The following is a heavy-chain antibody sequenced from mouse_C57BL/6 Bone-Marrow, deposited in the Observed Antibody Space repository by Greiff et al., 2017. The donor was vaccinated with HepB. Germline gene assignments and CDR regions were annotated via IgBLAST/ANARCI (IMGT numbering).Heavy chain of an antibody. Sequence: QVQLQQPGAELVIPGASVKLSCKASGYTFTSYWMHWVKQRPGQGLEWIGEIDPSDSYTNYNQKFKGKSTLTVDKSSSTAYMQLSSLTSEDSAVYYCARLCYYGSRWFAYWGQGTLVTVSA. D-gene: IGHD1-1*01. CDR1: GYTFTSYW. CDR3: ARLCYYGSRWFAY. V-gene: IGHV1-69*01. CDR2: IDPSDSYT. J-gene: IGHJ3*01.